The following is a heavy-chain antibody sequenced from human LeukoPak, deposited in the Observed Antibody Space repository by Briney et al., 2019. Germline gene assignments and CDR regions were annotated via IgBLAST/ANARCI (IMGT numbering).Heavy chain of an antibody. J-gene: IGHJ6*03. V-gene: IGHV4-4*07. CDR1: GSSISSYY. CDR3: ARDPGIAVAGTKYYYYYMDV. Sequence: SETLSLTCTVSGSSISSYYWSWIRQPAGKGLEWIGRIYTSGSTNYNPSLKSRVTISIDTSKNQFSLKLSSVTAADTAVYYCARDPGIAVAGTKYYYYYMDVWGKGTTVTISS. CDR2: IYTSGST. D-gene: IGHD6-13*01.